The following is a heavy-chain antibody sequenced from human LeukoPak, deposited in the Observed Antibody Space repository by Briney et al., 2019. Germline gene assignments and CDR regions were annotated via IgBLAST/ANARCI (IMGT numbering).Heavy chain of an antibody. D-gene: IGHD6-13*01. CDR1: GGTFSSYA. V-gene: IGHV1-69*06. CDR3: ARDLRGIAAATDPWFDP. J-gene: IGHJ5*02. CDR2: IIPIFGTA. Sequence: GASVKVSCKASGGTFSSYAISWVRQAPGQGLEWMGGIIPIFGTANYAQKFQGRVTITADKSTSTAYMELSSLRSEDTAVYYCARDLRGIAAATDPWFDPWGQGTLVTVSS.